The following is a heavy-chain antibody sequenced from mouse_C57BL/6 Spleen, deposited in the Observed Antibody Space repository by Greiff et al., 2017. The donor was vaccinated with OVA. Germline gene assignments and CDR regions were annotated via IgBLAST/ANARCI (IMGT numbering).Heavy chain of an antibody. Sequence: EVHLVESGPGLVKPSQSLSLPCSVTGYSITSGYYWNWIRQFPGNKLEWMGYISYDGSNNYNPSLKNRISITRYTSKNQFFLKLNSVTTEDTATYYCANNYYDYRDYWGQGTTLTVSS. J-gene: IGHJ2*01. V-gene: IGHV3-6*01. D-gene: IGHD2-4*01. CDR1: GYSITSGYY. CDR3: ANNYYDYRDY. CDR2: ISYDGSN.